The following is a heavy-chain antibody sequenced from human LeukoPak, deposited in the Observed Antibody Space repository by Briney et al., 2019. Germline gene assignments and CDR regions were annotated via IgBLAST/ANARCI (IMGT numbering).Heavy chain of an antibody. CDR1: GGSIRSYY. CDR3: ARHGGIVVGNDVFDI. Sequence: SETLSLTCTVSGGSIRSYYWSWIRQPPGKGLEWIGYTYYSGSTNYNPSLKSRGTISVDTSKNQCSLKLSSVTAADTAVYYCARHGGIVVGNDVFDIWGQGTMVTVSS. CDR2: TYYSGST. D-gene: IGHD2-2*01. V-gene: IGHV4-59*08. J-gene: IGHJ3*02.